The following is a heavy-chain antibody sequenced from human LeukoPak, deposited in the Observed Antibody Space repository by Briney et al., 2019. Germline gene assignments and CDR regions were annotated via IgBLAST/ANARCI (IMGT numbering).Heavy chain of an antibody. CDR2: IYYSGST. V-gene: IGHV4-59*01. CDR1: GGSISSYY. D-gene: IGHD6-19*01. J-gene: IGHJ4*02. CDR3: ARIGSGWYGGFDH. Sequence: SETLSLTCTGSGGSISSYYWRWIRQPPGKVLEWIGYIYYSGSTNYNPSLKSRVTISVDTSKNQFSLKLRSVTAADTAVYYCARIGSGWYGGFDHWGQGNLVTVSS.